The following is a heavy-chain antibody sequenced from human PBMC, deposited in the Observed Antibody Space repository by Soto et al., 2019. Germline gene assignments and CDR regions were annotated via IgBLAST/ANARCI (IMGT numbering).Heavy chain of an antibody. CDR2: IYYSGST. J-gene: IGHJ4*02. D-gene: IGHD3-10*01. CDR1: GGSISSGDYC. V-gene: IGHV4-31*03. Sequence: SETLSVTCTVAGGSISSGDYCWNWNRQHPGKGLEWIGYIYYSGSTNYNPSLKSRVNISVDTSNNQISLKLSSVTPADTAVYYCARDTYLYYGSGSYLYYFDFWGQGTLVTVSS. CDR3: ARDTYLYYGSGSYLYYFDF.